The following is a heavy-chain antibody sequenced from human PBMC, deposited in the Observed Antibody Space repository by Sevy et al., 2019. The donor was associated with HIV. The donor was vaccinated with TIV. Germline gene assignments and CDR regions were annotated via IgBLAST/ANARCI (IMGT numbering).Heavy chain of an antibody. CDR1: GYTFTGYY. CDR2: INPNSGGT. CDR3: ARDRGDADAFDI. D-gene: IGHD3-10*01. Sequence: ASVKVSCKASGYTFTGYYMHWVRQAPGQGLEWMGWINPNSGGTNYAQKFQGRVTMTRDTSISTAYVELSRLRSDDTAVYYCARDRGDADAFDIWGQGTMVTVSS. V-gene: IGHV1-2*02. J-gene: IGHJ3*02.